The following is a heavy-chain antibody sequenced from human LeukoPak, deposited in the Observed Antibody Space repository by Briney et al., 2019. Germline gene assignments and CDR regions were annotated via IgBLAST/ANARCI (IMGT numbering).Heavy chain of an antibody. D-gene: IGHD5-18*01. V-gene: IGHV3-21*01. CDR3: ARDLNVDTAAFDY. Sequence: GGSLRLSCAASGFTLSSYSMNWVRQAPGKGLEWVSSISSSSSYIYYADSVKGRFTISRDNAKNSLYLQMNSLRAEDTAVYYCARDLNVDTAAFDYWGQGTLVTVSS. CDR1: GFTLSSYS. CDR2: ISSSSSYI. J-gene: IGHJ4*02.